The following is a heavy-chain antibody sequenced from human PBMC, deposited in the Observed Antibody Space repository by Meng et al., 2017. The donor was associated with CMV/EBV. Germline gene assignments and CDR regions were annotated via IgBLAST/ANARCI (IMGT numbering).Heavy chain of an antibody. V-gene: IGHV4-4*07. J-gene: IGHJ4*02. CDR2: IYTSGST. CDR1: GCTSSSCH. D-gene: IGHD5-18*01. Sequence: KCSASISLHCTDSGCTSSSCHWRLIRKPVGMGVEWSGCIYTSGSTKYNPSLKRPVPMSVDSSKNQLSIMLTYVIVADKAVYYCGRYGDTAMVVGIDYWGQGTLVTVSS. CDR3: GRYGDTAMVVGIDY.